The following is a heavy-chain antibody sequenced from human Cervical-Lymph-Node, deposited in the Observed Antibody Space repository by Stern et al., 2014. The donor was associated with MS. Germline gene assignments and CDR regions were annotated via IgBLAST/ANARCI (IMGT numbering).Heavy chain of an antibody. CDR2: ISYDGSNK. CDR1: GFTFSRYA. V-gene: IGHV3-30*04. CDR3: ARDRLDGDYVYYYGLDV. J-gene: IGHJ6*02. Sequence: VQLVESGGGVVRPGRSLRLSCATSGFTFSRYAVLWVRQAPGKGLEWVAAISYDGSNKIYGYSVKGRFTISRDNSKNTLFLQMNNLRPEDSGVYHCARDRLDGDYVYYYGLDVWGQGTTVTVSS. D-gene: IGHD4-17*01.